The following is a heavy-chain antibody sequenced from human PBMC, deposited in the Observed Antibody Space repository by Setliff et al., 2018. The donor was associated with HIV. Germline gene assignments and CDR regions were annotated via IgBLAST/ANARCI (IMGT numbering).Heavy chain of an antibody. V-gene: IGHV1-69*13. D-gene: IGHD3-10*01. CDR1: GGTFSNYA. J-gene: IGHJ6*03. CDR3: ARGLRGVIKGRYYYMDV. Sequence: SVKVSCKASGGTFSNYAISWVRQAPGQGLEWMGGIIPIFGSTKYAQKFQDRVTITADESTYTAEMELSSLRSEDTAVYYCARGLRGVIKGRYYYMDVWGKGTTVTVSS. CDR2: IIPIFGST.